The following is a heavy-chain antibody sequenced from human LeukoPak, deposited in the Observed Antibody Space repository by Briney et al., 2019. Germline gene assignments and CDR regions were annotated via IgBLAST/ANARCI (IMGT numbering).Heavy chain of an antibody. CDR2: IKKDGSEK. CDR3: ARDIDTNS. D-gene: IGHD1-26*01. Sequence: GGPLSLSFEPFELPFSDFWITWFPKPPGRGLEWVANIKKDGSEKYYVDSVKGRFTISRDNARNSLSLQMNSLRAEDTALYYCARDIDTNSWGQGTLVTVSS. CDR1: ELPFSDFW. J-gene: IGHJ4*02. V-gene: IGHV3-7*03.